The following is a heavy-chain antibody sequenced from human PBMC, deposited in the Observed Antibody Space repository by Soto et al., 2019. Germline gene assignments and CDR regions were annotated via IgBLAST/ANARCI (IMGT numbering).Heavy chain of an antibody. V-gene: IGHV3-74*01. Sequence: EVQLVESGGGLAQPGGSLRLSCAASGLALSNFWMHWVRQAPGKGLVWVSRISSDGTDTNYADSVKGRFTISRDNAKNTLYLQMTSLKAEDTAVYYCLVGITPWSFDHWGQGARVTVSS. CDR3: LVGITPWSFDH. D-gene: IGHD3-22*01. J-gene: IGHJ4*02. CDR1: GLALSNFW. CDR2: ISSDGTDT.